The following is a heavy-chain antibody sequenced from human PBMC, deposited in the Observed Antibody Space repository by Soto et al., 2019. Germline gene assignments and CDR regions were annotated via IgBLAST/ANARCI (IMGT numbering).Heavy chain of an antibody. CDR2: IIPIFGTA. D-gene: IGHD6-6*01. CDR3: ARQQLVLDDYYYYYGMDV. J-gene: IGHJ6*02. Sequence: SVKVSCKASGGTFSSYAISWVRQAPGQGLEWMGGIIPIFGTANYAQKFQGRVTITADESTSTAYMELSSLRSEDTAVYYCARQQLVLDDYYYYYGMDVWGQGTTVTVSS. V-gene: IGHV1-69*13. CDR1: GGTFSSYA.